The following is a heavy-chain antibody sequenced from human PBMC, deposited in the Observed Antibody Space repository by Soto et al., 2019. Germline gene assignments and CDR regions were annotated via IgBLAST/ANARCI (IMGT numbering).Heavy chain of an antibody. D-gene: IGHD4-4*01. V-gene: IGHV3-23*01. CDR3: AKGDSDYYFDS. CDR1: GFTFSTYV. CDR2: ISASGSNG. Sequence: DVKLLDSGGGLVQPGGSLRLSCAASGFTFSTYVMAWVRQAPGRGLEWVSGISASGSNGFYTDSVKGRFIISRDNSKNTLYLQMNSLRVDDTALYFCAKGDSDYYFDSLGQGTLVTVSS. J-gene: IGHJ4*02.